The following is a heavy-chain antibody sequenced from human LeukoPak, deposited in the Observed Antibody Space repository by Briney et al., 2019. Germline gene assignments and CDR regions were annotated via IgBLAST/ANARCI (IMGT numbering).Heavy chain of an antibody. V-gene: IGHV3-30*02. D-gene: IGHD2-15*01. CDR1: GFTFSSYG. J-gene: IGHJ5*02. CDR2: IWYDGSNK. CDR3: AKDPEGYCSGGSCYPGGLDP. Sequence: GGSLRLSCAASGFTFSSYGMHWVRQAPGKGLEWVAVIWYDGSNKYYADSVKGRFTISRDNSKNTLYLQMNSLRAEDTAVYYCAKDPEGYCSGGSCYPGGLDPWGQGTLVTVSS.